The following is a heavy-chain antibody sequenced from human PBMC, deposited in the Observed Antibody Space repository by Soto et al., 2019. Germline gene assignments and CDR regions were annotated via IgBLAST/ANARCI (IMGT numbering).Heavy chain of an antibody. J-gene: IGHJ4*02. CDR3: AISNYDILTGPFDY. CDR1: GGSISSYY. Sequence: SETLSLTCTVSGGSISSYYWSWIRQPPGKGLEWIGYIYYSGSTNYNPSLKSRVTISVDTSKNQFSLKLSSVTAADTAVYYCAISNYDILTGPFDYWGQGTLVTVSS. D-gene: IGHD3-9*01. V-gene: IGHV4-59*01. CDR2: IYYSGST.